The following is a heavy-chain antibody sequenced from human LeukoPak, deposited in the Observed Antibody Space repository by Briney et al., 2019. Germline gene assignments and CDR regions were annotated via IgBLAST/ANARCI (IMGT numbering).Heavy chain of an antibody. J-gene: IGHJ4*02. CDR1: GFTFSSHS. Sequence: GALKPPFSAPGFTFSSHSIRLVRPAPGKGAGGVSAISGSGGSTYYADSVKGRFTISRDNSKNTLYLQMNSLRAEDTAVYYCAKALDIVVVVIDYWGQGTLVTVSS. V-gene: IGHV3-23*01. D-gene: IGHD2-15*01. CDR3: AKALDIVVVVIDY. CDR2: ISGSGGST.